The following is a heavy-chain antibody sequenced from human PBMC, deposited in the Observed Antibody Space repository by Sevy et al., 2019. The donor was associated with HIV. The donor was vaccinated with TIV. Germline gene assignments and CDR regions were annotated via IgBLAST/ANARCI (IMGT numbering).Heavy chain of an antibody. Sequence: GGSLRLSCAASGFTFEEYAIHWVRQRPGKGLEWVAGINWNSASVGYADSVKGRFTISRDNARKSLVLQMMSLRVEDTAFYYSARDNGRHTYDFTWFDSWGQGTLVTVSS. V-gene: IGHV3-9*01. J-gene: IGHJ5*01. CDR2: INWNSASV. D-gene: IGHD3-16*01. CDR1: GFTFEEYA. CDR3: ARDNGRHTYDFTWFDS.